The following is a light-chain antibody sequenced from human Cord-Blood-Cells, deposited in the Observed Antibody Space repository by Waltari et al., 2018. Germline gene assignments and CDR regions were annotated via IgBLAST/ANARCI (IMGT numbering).Light chain of an antibody. J-gene: IGLJ1*01. CDR1: SSDVVGYTY. CDR2: DVS. Sequence: QSALTQPRSVSGSPGHSVTISCTGTSSDVVGYTYVSWYQQHPGKAPKLMIYDVSKRPSGVPVRFSGSKSGNTASLTISGLQAEDEADYYCCSYAGSYTLGVFGTGTKVTVL. CDR3: CSYAGSYTLGV. V-gene: IGLV2-11*01.